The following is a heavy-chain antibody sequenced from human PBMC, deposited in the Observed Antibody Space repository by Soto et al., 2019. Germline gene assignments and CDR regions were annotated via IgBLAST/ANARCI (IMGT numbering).Heavy chain of an antibody. J-gene: IGHJ4*02. CDR1: GFSFSSYA. Sequence: LRLSCAASGFSFSSYAMSWVRQAPGKGLEWVSGISGGGGSTDYADSVKGRFTISRDNSKNTLYLQLNSLRAEDTAVYYCAKDSGAVAGTYWGQGTMVTV. D-gene: IGHD6-19*01. CDR3: AKDSGAVAGTY. CDR2: ISGGGGST. V-gene: IGHV3-23*01.